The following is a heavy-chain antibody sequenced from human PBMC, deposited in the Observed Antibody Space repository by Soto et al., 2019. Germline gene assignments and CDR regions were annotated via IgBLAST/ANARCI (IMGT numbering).Heavy chain of an antibody. CDR2: IFHSLGA. D-gene: IGHD3-10*01. Sequence: SETLSLTCTVSGGSTTRAYWSWIRQPPGKGLEWLGYIFHSLGAKYNPSLGSRGTISLDTSKNQLSLSLRSVTAADTAIYFCVRDLNGSGDYWGQGTLVTVSS. V-gene: IGHV4-59*01. J-gene: IGHJ4*02. CDR3: VRDLNGSGDY. CDR1: GGSTTRAY.